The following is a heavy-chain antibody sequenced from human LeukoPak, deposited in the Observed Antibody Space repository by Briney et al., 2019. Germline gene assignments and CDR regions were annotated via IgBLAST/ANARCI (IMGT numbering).Heavy chain of an antibody. Sequence: PGGSLRLSCAASGFTFSSYSMNWVRQAPGKGLEWVSYISSSGSTIYYADSVKGRLTISRDNAKNSLYLQMNSLRAEDTAVYYCARDRLEWDYYHYYYMDVWGKGTTVTVSS. D-gene: IGHD3-3*01. V-gene: IGHV3-48*01. CDR1: GFTFSSYS. CDR2: ISSSGSTI. J-gene: IGHJ6*03. CDR3: ARDRLEWDYYHYYYMDV.